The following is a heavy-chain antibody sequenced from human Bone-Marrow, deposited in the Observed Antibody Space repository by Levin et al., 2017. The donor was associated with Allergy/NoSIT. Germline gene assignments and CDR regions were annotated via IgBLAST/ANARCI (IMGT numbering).Heavy chain of an antibody. Sequence: GESLKISCKGSGYNFNRYWIGWVRQMPGKGLEWMGIIFPDDSDTRYSPSFQGHVTISADKSITTAYLQWSSLKASDTGIYYCVRLNQGPVVEVTVDNWGQGTLVPVSS. CDR2: IFPDDSDT. V-gene: IGHV5-51*01. J-gene: IGHJ4*02. CDR1: GYNFNRYW. D-gene: IGHD2-21*02. CDR3: VRLNQGPVVEVTVDN.